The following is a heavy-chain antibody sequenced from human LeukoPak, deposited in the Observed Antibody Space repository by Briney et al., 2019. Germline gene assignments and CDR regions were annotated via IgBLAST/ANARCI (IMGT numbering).Heavy chain of an antibody. V-gene: IGHV4-34*01. Sequence: SETLSLTCAVYGGSFSGYYWSWIRQPPGKGLEWIGEINHSGSTNYNPSLKSRVTISVDTSKNQFSLKLSSVTAADTAVYYCARHVVPAAIPWFDPWGQGTLVTVSS. J-gene: IGHJ5*02. CDR3: ARHVVPAAIPWFDP. D-gene: IGHD2-2*02. CDR1: GGSFSGYY. CDR2: INHSGST.